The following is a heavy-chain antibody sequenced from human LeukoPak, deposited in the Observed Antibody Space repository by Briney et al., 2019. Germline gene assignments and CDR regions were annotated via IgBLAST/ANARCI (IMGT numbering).Heavy chain of an antibody. CDR3: ASIPPNDAFDI. J-gene: IGHJ3*02. CDR1: GFTFRSSA. Sequence: GGSLRLSCAASGFTFRSSAMSWVRQAPGKGLEWVSGISAGGGITAYADSVKGRFTISRDNSKNTLYLQMNSLRAEDTAVYYCASIPPNDAFDIWGQGTMVTVSS. V-gene: IGHV3-23*01. CDR2: ISAGGGIT.